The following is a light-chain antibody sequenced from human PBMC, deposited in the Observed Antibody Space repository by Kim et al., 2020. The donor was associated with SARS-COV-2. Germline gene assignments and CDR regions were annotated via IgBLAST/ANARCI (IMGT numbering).Light chain of an antibody. CDR3: QQYYSSPLT. Sequence: STITCKASQNILYHSNNRYYLAWYQQKPGQPPKLLIYWASTRESGVPDRFSGSVSGTDFTLTITSLQAEDVAVYYCQQYYSSPLTFGGGTKVDIK. CDR2: WAS. V-gene: IGKV4-1*01. J-gene: IGKJ4*01. CDR1: QNILYHSNNRYY.